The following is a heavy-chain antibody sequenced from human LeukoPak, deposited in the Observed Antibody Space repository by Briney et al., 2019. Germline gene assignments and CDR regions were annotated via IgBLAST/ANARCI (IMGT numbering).Heavy chain of an antibody. V-gene: IGHV7-4-1*02. CDR3: ARVAVNGDYDY. J-gene: IGHJ4*02. CDR1: GYTLTSYV. Sequence: ASVKVSCKPSGYTLTSYVISWVRQAPGQGLEWMGWINTNTGNPTYAQGFTGRFVFSLDTSVSTAYLQISSLKAEDTAVYYCARVAVNGDYDYWGQGTLVTVSS. CDR2: INTNTGNP. D-gene: IGHD4-17*01.